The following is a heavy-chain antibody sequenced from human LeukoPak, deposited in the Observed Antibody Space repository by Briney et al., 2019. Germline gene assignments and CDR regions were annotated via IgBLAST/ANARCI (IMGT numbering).Heavy chain of an antibody. V-gene: IGHV4-59*12. CDR1: GGSIGGYY. CDR3: ARERTEDYFDY. J-gene: IGHJ4*02. CDR2: VYYRGNT. Sequence: SETLSLTCTVSGGSIGGYYWSWIRESPGKGLEWIGYVYYRGNTNYNPSLKSRVTISVDTSKNQFSLKLSSVTAADTAVYFCARERTEDYFDYWGQGTLVTVSS.